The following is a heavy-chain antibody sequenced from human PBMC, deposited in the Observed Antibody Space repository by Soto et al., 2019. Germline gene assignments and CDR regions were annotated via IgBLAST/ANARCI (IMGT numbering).Heavy chain of an antibody. D-gene: IGHD2-15*01. CDR2: ISVFNGNT. CDR1: GYTFTGYG. CDR3: GRDGSGGIIDS. J-gene: IGHJ3*01. V-gene: IGHV1-18*01. Sequence: QVQLVQSGAEVKKPGASVKVSCETSGYTFTGYGINWVRQAPGHGLEWMGWISVFNGNTKYGQNIQDRVIMTTDTSTGTANMELRSLRSDDTAVYFCGRDGSGGIIDSWGQGTMLIVSS.